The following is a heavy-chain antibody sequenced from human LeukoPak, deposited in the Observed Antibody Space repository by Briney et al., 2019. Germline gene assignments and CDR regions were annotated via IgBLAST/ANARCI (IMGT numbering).Heavy chain of an antibody. V-gene: IGHV4-4*07. J-gene: IGHJ4*02. Sequence: SETLSLTCTVSGGSISSYYWSWIRQPAGKGLEWIGRIYTSGSTNYNPSLKSRITMSVDTSKNQFSLKLSSVTAADTAVYYCARGLRDGYNWYYFDYWGQGTLVTVSS. D-gene: IGHD5-24*01. CDR3: ARGLRDGYNWYYFDY. CDR2: IYTSGST. CDR1: GGSISSYY.